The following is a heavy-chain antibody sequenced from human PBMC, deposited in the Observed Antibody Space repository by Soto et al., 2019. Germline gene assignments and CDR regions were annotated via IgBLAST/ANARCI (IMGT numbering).Heavy chain of an antibody. V-gene: IGHV4-31*03. D-gene: IGHD2-21*02. CDR3: ARVCGGDCHYGMDF. J-gene: IGHJ6*02. CDR1: GGSISSGGYY. CDR2: IYYSGST. Sequence: QVQLQESGPGLVKPSQTLSLTCTVSGGSISSGGYYWSWIRQHPGNGLQWIGYIYYSGSTYYNPSLKSRVTISVDTSKNQFSLKLSSVTAADTAVYYCARVCGGDCHYGMDFWGQGTTVTVSS.